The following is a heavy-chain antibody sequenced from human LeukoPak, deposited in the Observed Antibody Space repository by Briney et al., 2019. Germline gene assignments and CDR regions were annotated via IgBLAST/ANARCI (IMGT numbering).Heavy chain of an antibody. CDR2: ISPNSGGT. J-gene: IGHJ4*02. CDR3: ARSIAARDDKGY. D-gene: IGHD6-6*01. CDR1: GYSFTTYG. V-gene: IGHV1-2*02. Sequence: ASVKVSCKASGYSFTTYGINWVRQAPGQGLEWMGWISPNSGGTNYAQKFQGRVTMTRDTSISTAYMELSRLRSDDTAVYYCARSIAARDDKGYWGQGTLVTVSS.